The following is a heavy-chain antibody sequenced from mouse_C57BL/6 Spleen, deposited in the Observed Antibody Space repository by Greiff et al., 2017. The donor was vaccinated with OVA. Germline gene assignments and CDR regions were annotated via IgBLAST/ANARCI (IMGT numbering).Heavy chain of an antibody. CDR1: GYTFTSYW. CDR3: ARGVTTGGWFAY. CDR2: IDPSDSYT. Sequence: QVQLKQPGAELVMPGASVKLSCKASGYTFTSYWMHWVKQRPGQGLEWIGEIDPSDSYTNYNQKFKGKSTLTVDKSSSTAYMQLSSLTSEDSAVYYCARGVTTGGWFAYWGQGTLVTVSA. V-gene: IGHV1-69*01. J-gene: IGHJ3*01. D-gene: IGHD2-2*01.